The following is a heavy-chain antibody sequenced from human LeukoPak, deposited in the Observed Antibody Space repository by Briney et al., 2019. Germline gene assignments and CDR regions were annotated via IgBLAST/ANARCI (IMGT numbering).Heavy chain of an antibody. CDR1: GFTFSSYW. V-gene: IGHV3-7*01. CDR3: ARGADSGSYYDLHY. Sequence: GGSLRLSCAASGFTFSSYWMSWVRRAPGKGLEWVANIKQDGSEKYYVDSVKGRFTISRDNAKNSLYLQMNSLRAEDTAVYYCARGADSGSYYDLHYWGQGTLVTVSS. CDR2: IKQDGSEK. D-gene: IGHD1-26*01. J-gene: IGHJ4*02.